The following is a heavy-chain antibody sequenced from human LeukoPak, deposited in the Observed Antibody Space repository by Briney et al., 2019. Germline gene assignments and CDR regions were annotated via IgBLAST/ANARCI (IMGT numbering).Heavy chain of an antibody. CDR3: ARSGSYHNWFDP. Sequence: SGPTLVNPTETLTLACTVSGFSLSNARMGVSWIRQPPGKALEWLAHIFSNDEKSYSTSLKSRLTISKDTSKSQVVLTMTNMDPVDTATYYCARSGSYHNWFDPWGQGTLVTVSS. CDR2: IFSNDEK. J-gene: IGHJ5*02. V-gene: IGHV2-26*01. CDR1: GFSLSNARMG. D-gene: IGHD1-26*01.